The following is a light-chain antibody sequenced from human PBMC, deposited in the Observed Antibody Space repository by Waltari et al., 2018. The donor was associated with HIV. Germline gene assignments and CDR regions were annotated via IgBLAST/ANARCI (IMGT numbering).Light chain of an antibody. J-gene: IGLJ3*02. Sequence: HSALTQPRSVSGSPGQSVTISCTGTNNDVGGYQYVSWYQQHPGKAPKLIIFDVTQRPSGVPDRFSVSKSGNTASLTISGLQAEDEADFYCCSYAGSYTWVFGGGTKVTVL. CDR2: DVT. CDR3: CSYAGSYTWV. V-gene: IGLV2-11*01. CDR1: NNDVGGYQY.